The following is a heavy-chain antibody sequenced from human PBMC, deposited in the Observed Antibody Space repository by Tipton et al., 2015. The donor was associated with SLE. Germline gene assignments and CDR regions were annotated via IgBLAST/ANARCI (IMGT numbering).Heavy chain of an antibody. CDR3: ARDPPSSYYYGMDV. V-gene: IGHV4-38-2*02. CDR1: DYSISSTYY. J-gene: IGHJ6*02. Sequence: TLSLTCVVSDYSISSTYYWGWIRQPPGKGLEWIGNIYHTGTTYYIPSLKSRVTISIDTSKNNFSLKLSSVTAADTAVYFCARDPPSSYYYGMDVWGRGATVTVSS. D-gene: IGHD3-10*01. CDR2: IYHTGTT.